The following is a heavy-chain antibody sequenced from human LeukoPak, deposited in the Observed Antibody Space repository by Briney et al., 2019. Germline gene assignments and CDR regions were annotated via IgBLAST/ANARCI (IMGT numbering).Heavy chain of an antibody. V-gene: IGHV3-23*01. CDR2: ISGRRDST. Sequence: GGTLRLSCAASGFTFSSYGMSWVRQAPGKGLEWVSTISGRRDSTSYADSVKGRFTISRDNSKNTLYLQMNSLRAEDTAVYYCARILDSAWGELGYWGQGTLVTVSS. CDR1: GFTFSSYG. CDR3: ARILDSAWGELGY. D-gene: IGHD6-19*01. J-gene: IGHJ4*02.